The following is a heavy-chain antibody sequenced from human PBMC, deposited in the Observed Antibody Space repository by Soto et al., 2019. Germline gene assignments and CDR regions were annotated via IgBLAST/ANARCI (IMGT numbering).Heavy chain of an antibody. V-gene: IGHV1-46*01. J-gene: IGHJ6*02. CDR1: GYTFTSYY. CDR2: INPSGGST. Sequence: GASVKVSCKASGYTFTSYYMHWVRQAPGQGLEWMGIINPSGGSTSYAQKFQGRVTMTRDTSTSTVYMELSSLRSEDTAVYYCARVGGSGNYYYYGMDVWGQGTTVTVS. CDR3: ARVGGSGNYYYYGMDV. D-gene: IGHD3-16*01.